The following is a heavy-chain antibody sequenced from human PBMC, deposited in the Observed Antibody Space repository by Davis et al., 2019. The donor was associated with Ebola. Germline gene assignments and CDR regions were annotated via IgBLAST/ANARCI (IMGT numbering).Heavy chain of an antibody. D-gene: IGHD3-22*01. J-gene: IGHJ4*02. CDR3: ARRGYYYDSSGYYYGGALDY. V-gene: IGHV4-34*01. Sequence: SETLSLTCAVYGGSFSGYYWSWIRQPPGKGLEWIGEINHSGSTNYNPSLKSRVTISVDTSKNQFSLKLSSVTAADTAVYYCARRGYYYDSSGYYYGGALDYWGQGTLVTVSS. CDR1: GGSFSGYY. CDR2: INHSGST.